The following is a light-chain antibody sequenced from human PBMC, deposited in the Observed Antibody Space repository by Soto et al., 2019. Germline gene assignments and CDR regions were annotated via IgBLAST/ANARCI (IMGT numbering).Light chain of an antibody. V-gene: IGKV3-20*01. J-gene: IGKJ1*01. Sequence: DIVLTQSPGTLSLSPGERATLSCRASQSFGISLSCYQHKSGQPPRLLSNSAFNSATGIPERFSGSGAGTDFTLTISRLEPEYCALYSCHQLGSFPRTFGQGTQVVIK. CDR1: QSFGIS. CDR2: SAF. CDR3: HQLGSFPRT.